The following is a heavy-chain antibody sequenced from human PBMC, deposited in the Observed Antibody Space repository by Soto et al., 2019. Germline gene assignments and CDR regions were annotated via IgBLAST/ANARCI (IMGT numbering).Heavy chain of an antibody. CDR1: GGSISSYY. Sequence: SETLSLTCTVSGGSISSYYWSWIRQPPGKGLEWVGYIYYSGSTNYNPSLKSRVTISVSTSKNQFSLKLSSVTAADTAVYYCARDRSDFWSGYPKTYYMDVWGKGTTVTVSS. CDR2: IYYSGST. J-gene: IGHJ6*03. CDR3: ARDRSDFWSGYPKTYYMDV. V-gene: IGHV4-59*01. D-gene: IGHD3-3*01.